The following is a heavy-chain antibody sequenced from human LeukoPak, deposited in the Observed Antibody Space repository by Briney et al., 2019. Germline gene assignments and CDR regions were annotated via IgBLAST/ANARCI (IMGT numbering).Heavy chain of an antibody. CDR2: INQSGGI. CDR1: GGSFSGYR. J-gene: IGHJ2*01. D-gene: IGHD3-22*01. V-gene: IGHV4-34*01. Sequence: SETLSLTCAVYGGSFSGYRWSWIRQSPGKGLEWIGEINQSGGINYNPFLKSRVTISVDTSKNQFSLKLNSVTAADAAVYYCARDTRFDSSGYRHVFWFFDLWGRGTLVTVSS. CDR3: ARDTRFDSSGYRHVFWFFDL.